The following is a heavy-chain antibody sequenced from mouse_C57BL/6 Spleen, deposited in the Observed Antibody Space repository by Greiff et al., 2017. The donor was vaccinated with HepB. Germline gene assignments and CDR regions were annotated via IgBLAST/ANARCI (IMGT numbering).Heavy chain of an antibody. CDR1: GFTFSDYG. Sequence: EVNLVESGGGLVKPGGSLKLSCAASGFTFSDYGMHWVRQAPEKGLEWVAYISSGSSTIYYADTVKGRFTISRDNAKNTLFLQMTSLRSEDTAMYYCARALYYDYDGWFAYWGQGTLVTVSA. D-gene: IGHD2-4*01. CDR3: ARALYYDYDGWFAY. V-gene: IGHV5-17*01. J-gene: IGHJ3*01. CDR2: ISSGSSTI.